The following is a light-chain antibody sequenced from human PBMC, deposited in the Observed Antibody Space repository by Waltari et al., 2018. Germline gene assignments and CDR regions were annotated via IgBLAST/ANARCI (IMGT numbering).Light chain of an antibody. V-gene: IGKV3-20*01. Sequence: EIVLTQSPGTLSLSPGERATLSCRASQSISKYLAWYQPRPGQAPRLLIYAASNRATGIPDRFSGGGSGTDFSLTISRLEPEDFAVYYCQHHVRLPATFGQGTKVEIK. J-gene: IGKJ1*01. CDR3: QHHVRLPAT. CDR1: QSISKY. CDR2: AAS.